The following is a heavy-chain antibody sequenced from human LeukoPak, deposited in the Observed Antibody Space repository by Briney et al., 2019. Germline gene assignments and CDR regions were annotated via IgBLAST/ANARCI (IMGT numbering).Heavy chain of an antibody. Sequence: SETLSLTCAVYGGSFSGYYWSWIRQPPGKGLEWIGYIYYSGSTNYNPSLKSRVTISVDTSKNQFSLKLSSVTAADTAVYYCARETYDSSGYQPVYYYYYMDVWGKGTTVTVSS. D-gene: IGHD3-22*01. J-gene: IGHJ6*03. CDR3: ARETYDSSGYQPVYYYYYMDV. V-gene: IGHV4-59*01. CDR2: IYYSGST. CDR1: GGSFSGYY.